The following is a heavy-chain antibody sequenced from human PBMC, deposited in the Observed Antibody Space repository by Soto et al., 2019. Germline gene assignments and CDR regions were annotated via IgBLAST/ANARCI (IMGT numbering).Heavy chain of an antibody. CDR2: VNPNYGDT. D-gene: IGHD3-10*01. CDR1: GYTFSNYD. Sequence: QVQLVQSGAELKKPGASVKVSCKASGYTFSNYDMNWVRQATGQGPEWIGWVNPNYGDTGYAQKFQGRVTLTTDISTTTAYMELTSLRSEDTAIYYCAKVSRKGSAIDFDYWGQGTLITVSS. J-gene: IGHJ4*02. V-gene: IGHV1-8*01. CDR3: AKVSRKGSAIDFDY.